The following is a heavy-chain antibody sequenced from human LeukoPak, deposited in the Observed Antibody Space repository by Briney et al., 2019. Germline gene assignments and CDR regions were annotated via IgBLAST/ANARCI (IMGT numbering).Heavy chain of an antibody. J-gene: IGHJ6*03. Sequence: SETLSLTCSVSDASITSSSYYWGWIRQPPGKGLEWIGSISNSGNSYYNPSLKSRVTISVDTSKNYFSLKLRSVTAADTAVYHCARYSRSLWFGELLWSETYYYYRDVWGKGTTVTVSS. V-gene: IGHV4-39*02. CDR2: ISNSGNS. D-gene: IGHD3-10*01. CDR1: DASITSSSYY. CDR3: ARYSRSLWFGELLWSETYYYYRDV.